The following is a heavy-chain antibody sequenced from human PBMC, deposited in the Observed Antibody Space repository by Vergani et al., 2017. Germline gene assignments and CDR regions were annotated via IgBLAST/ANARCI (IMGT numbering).Heavy chain of an antibody. CDR2: IQFDVSNQ. J-gene: IGHJ4*02. CDR3: AKHFRGWGIDY. CDR1: GFTLSNYD. D-gene: IGHD3-16*01. V-gene: IGHV3-30*02. Sequence: QVQLVESGGGVVQRGGSLRLSCATSGFTLSNYDMQRIRQGPGKGLEFVAFIQFDVSNQYYADSVKGRFTLSRDFSTNTRYLQMNTLRTDGTATYYCAKHFRGWGIDYWGQGTQVIVSS.